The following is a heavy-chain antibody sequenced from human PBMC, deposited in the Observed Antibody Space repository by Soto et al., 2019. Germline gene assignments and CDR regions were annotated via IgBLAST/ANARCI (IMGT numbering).Heavy chain of an antibody. D-gene: IGHD3-10*01. CDR2: ISGSGAGT. CDR1: GFTFDNYA. J-gene: IGHJ4*02. Sequence: GSLRLSFAASGFTFDNYAMSLVRQAPGKGLEWVSAISGSGAGTYYADSVKGRFTISRDNSENTLYLQMNSLRAEDTAVYYCAKDRPQIWFGEEGFDYWGQGTLVTVSS. CDR3: AKDRPQIWFGEEGFDY. V-gene: IGHV3-23*01.